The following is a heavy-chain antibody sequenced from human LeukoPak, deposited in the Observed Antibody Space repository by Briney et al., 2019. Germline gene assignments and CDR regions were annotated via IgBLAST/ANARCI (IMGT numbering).Heavy chain of an antibody. CDR1: RFTFSTYS. CDR3: AGGRGSSTFDY. Sequence: GGSLRLSCAASRFTFSTYSMNWVRQAPGKGLEWVSYISSSSSSIYYADSVKGRFTISRDNAKNSLYLQMNSLRAEDTAVYYCAGGRGSSTFDYWGQGTLVTVSS. D-gene: IGHD6-13*01. J-gene: IGHJ4*02. V-gene: IGHV3-48*01. CDR2: ISSSSSSI.